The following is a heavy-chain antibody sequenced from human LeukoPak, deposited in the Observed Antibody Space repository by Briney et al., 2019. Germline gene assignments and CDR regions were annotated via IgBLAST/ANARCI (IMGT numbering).Heavy chain of an antibody. V-gene: IGHV1-2*02. J-gene: IGHJ4*02. CDR1: GYTFTGYY. CDR3: ARDGSGSGNNDLDY. CDR2: INPNSGGT. D-gene: IGHD3-10*01. Sequence: ASVKVSCTASGYTFTGYYMHWVRQAPGQDGQGLEWMGWINPNSGGTNYAQKFQGRVTMTRDTSISTAYMELSRLRSDDTAVYYCARDGSGSGNNDLDYWGQGTLVTVSS.